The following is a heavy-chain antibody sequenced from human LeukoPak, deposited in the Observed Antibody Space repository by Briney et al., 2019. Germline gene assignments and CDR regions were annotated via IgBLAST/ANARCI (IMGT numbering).Heavy chain of an antibody. CDR1: GFTFSNYA. V-gene: IGHV3-30*04. Sequence: GRSLRLSCAAFGFTFSNYALHWVRQAPGKGLEWVAIISYDGTSKSYADSVKGRFTISRDNSRTTLYLQMNSLRTEDTAVYYCARALPPFRDSGGSSYFDYWGQGTLVSVSS. J-gene: IGHJ4*02. CDR3: ARALPPFRDSGGSSYFDY. CDR2: ISYDGTSK. D-gene: IGHD4-23*01.